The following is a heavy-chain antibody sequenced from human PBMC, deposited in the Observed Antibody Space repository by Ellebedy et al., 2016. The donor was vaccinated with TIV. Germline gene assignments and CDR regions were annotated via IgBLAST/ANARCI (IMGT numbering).Heavy chain of an antibody. CDR1: GFTFDDYA. V-gene: IGHV3-9*01. CDR3: AKDKDYEYSSSSEFDY. J-gene: IGHJ4*02. CDR2: ISWNSGSI. Sequence: GGSLRLXCAASGFTFDDYAMHWVRQAPGKGLEWVSGISWNSGSIGYADSVKGRFTISRDNAKNSLYLQMNSLRAEDTALYYCAKDKDYEYSSSSEFDYWGRGTLVTVSS. D-gene: IGHD6-6*01.